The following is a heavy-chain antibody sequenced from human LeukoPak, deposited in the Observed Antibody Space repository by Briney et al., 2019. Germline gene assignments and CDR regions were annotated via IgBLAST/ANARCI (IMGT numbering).Heavy chain of an antibody. V-gene: IGHV3-15*01. J-gene: IGHJ4*02. CDR1: GFTFTHAW. CDR3: AIRPIDYGDYRYFDY. CDR2: IKSKSVGGTI. D-gene: IGHD4-17*01. Sequence: GGSLRLSCAASGFTFTHAWMSWVRQAPGKGLEWVGRIKSKSVGGTIDYAGSVKGRFTISRDDSKNALYLQMNSLKTEDTAVYYCAIRPIDYGDYRYFDYWGQGTLVTVSS.